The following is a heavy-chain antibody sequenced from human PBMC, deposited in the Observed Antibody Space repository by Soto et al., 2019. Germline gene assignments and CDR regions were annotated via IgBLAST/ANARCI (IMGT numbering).Heavy chain of an antibody. D-gene: IGHD3-3*01. CDR3: ARTYYDFWSGLGTYYYYYMDV. J-gene: IGHJ6*03. V-gene: IGHV1-3*01. CDR2: IDAGNGNT. Sequence: ASVKVSCKASGYAFSKYAIHWVRQAPGQSLEWMGWIDAGNGNTKYSQKFQDRVTMTRNTSITTAYMELSSLRAEDTAVYYCARTYYDFWSGLGTYYYYYMDVWGKGTTVTVSS. CDR1: GYAFSKYA.